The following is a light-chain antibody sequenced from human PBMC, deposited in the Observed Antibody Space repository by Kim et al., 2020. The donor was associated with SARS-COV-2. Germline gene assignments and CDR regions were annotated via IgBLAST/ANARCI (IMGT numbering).Light chain of an antibody. Sequence: ETVMTQSPATLSLSPGDRATLSCGASQTINTNYLAWYQQKPVLAPRLLIYDASTRATGVPDRFSGSGSGTDFTLTISTLEPEDFAVYYCLQYGNSPPYTFGQGTKLEI. J-gene: IGKJ2*01. V-gene: IGKV3D-20*01. CDR2: DAS. CDR1: QTINTNY. CDR3: LQYGNSPPYT.